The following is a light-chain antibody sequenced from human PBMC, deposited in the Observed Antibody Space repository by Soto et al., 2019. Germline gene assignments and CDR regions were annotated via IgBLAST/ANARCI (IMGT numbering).Light chain of an antibody. J-gene: IGLJ1*01. CDR3: CSYAGSYTLV. CDR1: SSDVGGYNY. V-gene: IGLV2-11*01. Sequence: QSALTQPRSVSGSPGQSVTISCPGTSSDVGGYNYVSWYQQHPGKAPKLMIYDVNKRPSGVPDRFSGSKSGNTASLTISGLQAEDEADYYCCSYAGSYTLVFGTGTKVTV. CDR2: DVN.